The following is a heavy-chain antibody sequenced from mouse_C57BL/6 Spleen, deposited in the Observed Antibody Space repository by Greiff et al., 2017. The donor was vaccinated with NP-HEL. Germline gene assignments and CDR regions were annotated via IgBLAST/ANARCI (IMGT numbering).Heavy chain of an antibody. V-gene: IGHV14-3*01. J-gene: IGHJ1*03. CDR2: IDPANGNT. Sequence: EVQRVESVAELVRPGASVKLSCTASGFNIKNTYMHWVKQRPEQGLEWIGRIDPANGNTKYAPKFQGKATITADTSSNTAYLQLSSLTSEDTAIYYCARSAIYYYGSSGGYFDVWGTGTTVTVSS. CDR1: GFNIKNTY. CDR3: ARSAIYYYGSSGGYFDV. D-gene: IGHD1-1*01.